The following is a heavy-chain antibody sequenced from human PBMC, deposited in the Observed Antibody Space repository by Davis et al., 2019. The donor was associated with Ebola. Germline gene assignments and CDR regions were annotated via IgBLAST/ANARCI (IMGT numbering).Heavy chain of an antibody. J-gene: IGHJ6*04. Sequence: HSQTLSLTCAISGDSVSSGGWNWIRLSPSRGLEWLGRTYYSSKWYNDYAVSVKSRITINPDTSKKQFSLQLHSVTPEDTALYYCARGWLRTGLDVWGEGTTVTVSS. CDR2: TYYSSKWYN. CDR3: ARGWLRTGLDV. CDR1: GDSVSSGG. D-gene: IGHD5-18*01. V-gene: IGHV6-1*01.